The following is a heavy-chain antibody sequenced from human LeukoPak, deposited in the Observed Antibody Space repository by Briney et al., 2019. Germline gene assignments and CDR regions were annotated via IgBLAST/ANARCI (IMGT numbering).Heavy chain of an antibody. D-gene: IGHD3-22*01. CDR1: GSSLSSGDYY. CDR2: IYYSGST. V-gene: IGHV4-30-4*01. CDR3: ARGAYYYENDAFDI. Sequence: PSETLSLTCTVSGSSLSSGDYYWSWIRQPPGTGLEWLGYIYYSGSTYYNPSLKSRVTISVDTSKNQFSLKLSSVTAADTAVYYCARGAYYYENDAFDIWGQGTMVTVSS. J-gene: IGHJ3*02.